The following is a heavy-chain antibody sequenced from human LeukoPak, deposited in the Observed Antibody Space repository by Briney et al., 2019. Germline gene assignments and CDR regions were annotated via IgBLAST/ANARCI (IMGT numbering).Heavy chain of an antibody. CDR3: ARGAWATRLGS. V-gene: IGHV4-34*01. D-gene: IGHD2-15*01. J-gene: IGHJ4*02. Sequence: SETLSLTCAVYGESLNSYYWSWVRQPPGEGLEWIGEIYESGTTEYDPSLKSRVTISMVPSKQQFSLSLSSVTAADTAVYYCARGAWATRLGSWGLGTPVIVSS. CDR2: IYESGTT. CDR1: GESLNSYY.